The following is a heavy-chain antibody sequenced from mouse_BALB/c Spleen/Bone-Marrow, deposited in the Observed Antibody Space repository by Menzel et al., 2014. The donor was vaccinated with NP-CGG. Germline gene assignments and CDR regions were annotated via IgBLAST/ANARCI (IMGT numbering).Heavy chain of an antibody. CDR2: IWWTDNE. CDR3: ARATMITTDAMDY. D-gene: IGHD2-4*01. Sequence: QVTLKESGPGILQPSQTLSLTCSFSGFSLSTYGIGVGWIRQPSGKGLEWLAHIWWTDNEYYNTALKSRLTISKDTSNNQVFLKIASVDTADTATYYCARATMITTDAMDYWGQGISVTVSS. J-gene: IGHJ4*01. V-gene: IGHV8-11*01. CDR1: GFSLSTYGIG.